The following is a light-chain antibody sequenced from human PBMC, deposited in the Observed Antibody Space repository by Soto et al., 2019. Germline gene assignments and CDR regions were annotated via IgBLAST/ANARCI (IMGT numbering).Light chain of an antibody. CDR3: SSYTSSSTRV. J-gene: IGLJ1*01. CDR1: SSDVGGYNY. Sequence: QSALTQPAAVSGSPGQSITISCTGTSSDVGGYNYVSWYQQHPDKAPKLMIYDVSNRPSGVSNRFSGCKSGNTASLTISGLQAEDEADYYCSSYTSSSTRVFGTGTKLTVL. CDR2: DVS. V-gene: IGLV2-14*01.